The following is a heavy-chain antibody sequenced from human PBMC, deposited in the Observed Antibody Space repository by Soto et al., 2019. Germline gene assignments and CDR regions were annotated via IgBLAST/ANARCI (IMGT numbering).Heavy chain of an antibody. CDR2: INHSGST. V-gene: IGHV4-34*01. J-gene: IGHJ1*01. D-gene: IGHD3-10*01. Sequence: PSETLSLTCAVYGGSFSVYYCSWIRQPPGKGLEWIGEINHSGSTNYNPSLKSRVTISVDTSKSQFSLKLSSVTAADTAVYYCARGGILWFGEPRYFQHWGQGTLVTVSS. CDR3: ARGGILWFGEPRYFQH. CDR1: GGSFSVYY.